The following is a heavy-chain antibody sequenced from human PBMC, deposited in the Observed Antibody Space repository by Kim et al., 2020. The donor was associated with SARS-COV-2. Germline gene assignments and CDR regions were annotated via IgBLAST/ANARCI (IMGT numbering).Heavy chain of an antibody. V-gene: IGHV7-4-1*02. CDR2: INTNTGNP. CDR3: AREWDSSGWSRGDY. CDR1: GYTFTSYA. D-gene: IGHD6-19*01. Sequence: ASVKVSCKASGYTFTSYAMNWVRQAPGQGLEWMGWINTNTGNPTYAQGFTGRFVFSLDTSVSTAYLQISSLKAEDTAVYYCAREWDSSGWSRGDYWGQGTLVTVSS. J-gene: IGHJ4*02.